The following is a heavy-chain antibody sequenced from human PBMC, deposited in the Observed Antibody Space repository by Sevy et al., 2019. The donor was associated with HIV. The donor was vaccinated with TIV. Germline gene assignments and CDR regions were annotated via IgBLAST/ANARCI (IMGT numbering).Heavy chain of an antibody. CDR3: ARALGSGEYDY. CDR1: GDSVSSNSAA. V-gene: IGHV6-1*01. D-gene: IGHD3-10*01. Sequence: SQTLSLTCVISGDSVSSNSAAWSWIRQSPSRGLEWLGRTYYRSKWYNDYAVPVKSRLTINPDTSKNQSSLQLNSVTPEDSAVYYCARALGSGEYDYWGQGTLVTVSS. J-gene: IGHJ4*02. CDR2: TYYRSKWYN.